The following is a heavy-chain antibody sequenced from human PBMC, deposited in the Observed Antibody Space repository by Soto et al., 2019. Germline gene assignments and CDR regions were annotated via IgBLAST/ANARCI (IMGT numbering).Heavy chain of an antibody. CDR1: SVSITSSNW. Sequence: QVRLQESGPGLVKPSETVSLTCDVSSVSITSSNWWTWVRQPPGKGLEWIGKISHSGTVNYNATLRSRVIISVDKPKNQLSLKLMSVTAADTAVYYCARDYDGFDYWGQEILVTVSS. CDR3: ARDYDGFDY. CDR2: ISHSGTV. V-gene: IGHV4-4*02. J-gene: IGHJ4*02. D-gene: IGHD3-16*01.